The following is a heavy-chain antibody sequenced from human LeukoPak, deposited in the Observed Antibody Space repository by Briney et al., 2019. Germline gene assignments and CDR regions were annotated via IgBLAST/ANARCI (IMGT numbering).Heavy chain of an antibody. CDR3: ARVLGGFGELFRSYGMDV. D-gene: IGHD3-10*01. Sequence: SGTLSLTCAVSGGSISSSNWWSWVRQPPGQGLEWIGEIYHSGSTNYNPSLKSRVTLSVDKSKNQFSLKLSSVTAADTAVYYCARVLGGFGELFRSYGMDVWGKGTTVTVSS. CDR2: IYHSGST. J-gene: IGHJ6*04. CDR1: GGSISSSNW. V-gene: IGHV4-4*02.